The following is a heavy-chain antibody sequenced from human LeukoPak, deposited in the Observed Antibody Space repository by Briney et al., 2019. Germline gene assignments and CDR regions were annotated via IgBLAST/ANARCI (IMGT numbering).Heavy chain of an antibody. D-gene: IGHD2-2*01. Sequence: ASVKVSCKASGYTFTDYYMHWVRQAPGQGLEWMGRINPNSGGTNYAQKFQGRVTMTRDTSISTAYMELSRLRSDDTAVYYCAKDRRGCSSTRCYYRFDYWGQGTLVTVSS. CDR3: AKDRRGCSSTRCYYRFDY. CDR2: INPNSGGT. CDR1: GYTFTDYY. V-gene: IGHV1-2*06. J-gene: IGHJ4*02.